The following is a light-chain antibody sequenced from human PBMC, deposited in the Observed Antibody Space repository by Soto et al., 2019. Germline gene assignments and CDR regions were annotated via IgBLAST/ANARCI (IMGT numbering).Light chain of an antibody. CDR2: DVN. J-gene: IGLJ3*02. CDR3: NSYTTDSTWV. Sequence: QSVLTQPVSVSGSPGQSVTVSCSGTNSDVGAYNYVSWFQHHPGKAPKLIIYDVNNRPSGVSNRFSGSKSGTTASLTISGLQADDEGDYYCNSYTTDSTWVFGGGTQLTVL. V-gene: IGLV2-14*03. CDR1: NSDVGAYNY.